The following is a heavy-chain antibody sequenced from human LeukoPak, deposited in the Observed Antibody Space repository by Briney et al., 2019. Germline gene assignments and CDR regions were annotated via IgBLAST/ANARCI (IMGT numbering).Heavy chain of an antibody. CDR1: GDSSNTYS. CDR2: ISSSGNT. Sequence: SETLSLTCTVSGDSSNTYSWNWIRQPAGKALEWIGRISSSGNTNYNPSLRSRVTMLLDRSKNQFSLKLSSLTAADTAVYYCARRVWEQRSVAHENWFDPWGQGTLVSVSS. J-gene: IGHJ5*02. D-gene: IGHD1/OR15-1a*01. V-gene: IGHV4-4*07. CDR3: ARRVWEQRSVAHENWFDP.